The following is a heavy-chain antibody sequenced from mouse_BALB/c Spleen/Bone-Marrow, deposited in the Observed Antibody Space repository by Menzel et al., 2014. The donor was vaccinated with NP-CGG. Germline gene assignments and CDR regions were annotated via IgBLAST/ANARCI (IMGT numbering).Heavy chain of an antibody. J-gene: IGHJ2*01. Sequence: VQLQQSGAELVKPGTSVKLSCKASGYNFTSYWINWVKLRPGQGLEWIGDIYPGSGSTNYNEKFKSKATLTVDTSSSTAYMQLSSLASEDSALYYCARWGLWGTWGQGTTLTVSP. CDR3: ARWGLWGT. V-gene: IGHV1-55*01. CDR2: IYPGSGST. CDR1: GYNFTSYW. D-gene: IGHD1-1*02.